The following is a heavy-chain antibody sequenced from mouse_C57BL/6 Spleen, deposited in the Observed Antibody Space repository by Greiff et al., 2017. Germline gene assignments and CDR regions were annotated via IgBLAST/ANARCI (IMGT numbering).Heavy chain of an antibody. J-gene: IGHJ4*01. D-gene: IGHD3-1*01. CDR1: GYTFTSYW. V-gene: IGHV1-7*01. Sequence: VQLQQSGAELAKPGASVKLSCKASGYTFTSYWMHWVKQRPGQGLEWIGYINPSSGYTKYNQKFKDKDTLTADKSSSTAYLQLSSLTYEDSAVYYCASGLQARGGDWGQGASVTVSS. CDR2: INPSSGYT. CDR3: ASGLQARGGD.